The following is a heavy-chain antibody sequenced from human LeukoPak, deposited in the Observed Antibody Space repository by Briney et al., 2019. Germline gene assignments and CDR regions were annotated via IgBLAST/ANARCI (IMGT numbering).Heavy chain of an antibody. J-gene: IGHJ6*03. CDR1: GYNFTNYW. CDR3: ARHVIVGASVGYYYYMDV. CDR2: IYPGDSNT. V-gene: IGHV5-51*01. Sequence: GESLKISCKASGYNFTNYWIGWVRQMPGKGLEWMGIIYPGDSNTRYSPSFQGQVTISADKSISTAYLQWSSLKASDTAMYYCARHVIVGASVGYYYYMDVWGKGTTVTVSS. D-gene: IGHD1-26*01.